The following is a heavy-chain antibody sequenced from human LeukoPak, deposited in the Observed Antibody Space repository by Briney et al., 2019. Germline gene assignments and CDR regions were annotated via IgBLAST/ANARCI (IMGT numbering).Heavy chain of an antibody. CDR3: ARDLTSGYSLNDAFDI. Sequence: PSETLSLTCTVSGGSISSYYWSWIRQPPGKELEWIGYIYYSGSTNYNPSLKSRVTISVDTSKNQFSLKLSSVTAADTAVYYCARDLTSGYSLNDAFDIWGQGTMVTVSS. CDR2: IYYSGST. CDR1: GGSISSYY. J-gene: IGHJ3*02. D-gene: IGHD3-22*01. V-gene: IGHV4-59*01.